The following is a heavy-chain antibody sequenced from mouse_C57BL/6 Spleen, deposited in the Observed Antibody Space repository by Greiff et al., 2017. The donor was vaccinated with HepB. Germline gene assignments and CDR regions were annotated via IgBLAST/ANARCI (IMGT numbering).Heavy chain of an antibody. CDR2: INPSSGYT. Sequence: VKLVESGAELARPGASVKMSCKASGYTFTSYTMHWVRQRPGQGLEWIGYINPSSGYTKYTQKFKDKATLTADKSTSTAYKQLCSLTSEDAAVYYCARRTTVVGGSFDYWGQGTTLTVSS. D-gene: IGHD1-1*01. V-gene: IGHV1-4*01. J-gene: IGHJ2*01. CDR3: ARRTTVVGGSFDY. CDR1: GYTFTSYT.